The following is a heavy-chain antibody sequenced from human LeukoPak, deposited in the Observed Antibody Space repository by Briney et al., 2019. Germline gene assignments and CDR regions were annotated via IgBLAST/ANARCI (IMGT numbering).Heavy chain of an antibody. J-gene: IGHJ6*04. CDR3: ARGQRAHVEWSPYMDV. Sequence: PGGSLRPSCAASGFTFSSYWMSWVRQAPGKGLEWVASIKQDGSEKYYVDSVKGRFTPSRDNSKNTLYLQMNNLRTEDTAVYYCARGQRAHVEWSPYMDVWGKGTTVTVSS. CDR2: IKQDGSEK. D-gene: IGHD3-3*01. CDR1: GFTFSSYW. V-gene: IGHV3-7*03.